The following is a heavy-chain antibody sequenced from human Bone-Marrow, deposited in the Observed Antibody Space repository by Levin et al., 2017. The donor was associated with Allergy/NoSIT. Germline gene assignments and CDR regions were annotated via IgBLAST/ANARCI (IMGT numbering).Heavy chain of an antibody. CDR3: AKDEVCSYSGSYYCHYFDY. D-gene: IGHD1-26*01. J-gene: IGHJ4*02. Sequence: GGSLRLSCAASGFTFSSYGMHWVRQAPGKGLEWVAVISYDGSNKYYADSVKGRFTISRDNSKNTLYLQMNSLRAEDTAVYYCAKDEVCSYSGSYYCHYFDYWGQGTLVTVSS. CDR2: ISYDGSNK. CDR1: GFTFSSYG. V-gene: IGHV3-30*18.